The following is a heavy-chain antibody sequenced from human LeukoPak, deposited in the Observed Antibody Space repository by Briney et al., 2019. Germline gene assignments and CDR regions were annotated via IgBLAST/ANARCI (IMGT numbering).Heavy chain of an antibody. J-gene: IGHJ4*02. Sequence: SETLSLTCTVSGGSISSGSYYWSWIRQPAGTGLEWIGRIYTSGSTNYNPSLKSRVTISVDTSKNQFSLKLNSVTAADTAVYYCARDQKGPFDYWGQGTLVTVSS. V-gene: IGHV4-61*02. CDR2: IYTSGST. CDR1: GGSISSGSYY. CDR3: ARDQKGPFDY.